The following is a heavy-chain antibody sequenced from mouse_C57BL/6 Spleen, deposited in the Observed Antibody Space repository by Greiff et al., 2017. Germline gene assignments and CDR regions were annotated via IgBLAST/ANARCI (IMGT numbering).Heavy chain of an antibody. V-gene: IGHV5-4*03. D-gene: IGHD2-10*02. CDR1: GFTFSSYA. CDR3: ARYGNYWYFDV. Sequence: EVKVEESGGGLVKPGGSLKLSCAASGFTFSSYAMSWVRQTPEKRLEWVATISDGGSYTYYPENVKGRFTISRDNAKNNLYLQMSHLKSEDTAVYYCARYGNYWYFDVWGTGTTVTVSS. J-gene: IGHJ1*03. CDR2: ISDGGSYT.